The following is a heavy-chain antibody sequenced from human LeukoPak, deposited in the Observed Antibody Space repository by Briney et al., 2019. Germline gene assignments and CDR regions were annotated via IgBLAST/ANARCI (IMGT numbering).Heavy chain of an antibody. CDR2: LNPSGGST. J-gene: IGHJ4*02. CDR3: ARDLHPANRKTYYYDSSASTVDY. V-gene: IGHV1-46*01. D-gene: IGHD3-22*01. Sequence: ASVKVSCKATGYTFTSYYMHWVRQAPGQGLEWMGILNPSGGSTSYAQKFQGRVTMTRDTSTSTVYMELSSLRSEDTAVYYCARDLHPANRKTYYYDSSASTVDYWGQGTLVTVSS. CDR1: GYTFTSYY.